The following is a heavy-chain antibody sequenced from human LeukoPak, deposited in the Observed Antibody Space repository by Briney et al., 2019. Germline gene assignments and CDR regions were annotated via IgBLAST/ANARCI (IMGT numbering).Heavy chain of an antibody. J-gene: IGHJ6*02. CDR3: ARDAQDIVVVPAAIQTRSYYGMDV. V-gene: IGHV1-2*02. CDR1: GYTFTCYY. D-gene: IGHD2-2*02. CDR2: INPNSGGA. Sequence: ASVRVSCKASGYTFTCYYMHWVRQAPGQGLGWMGGINPNSGGANYAQKFQVRVSMTSDTAISTAYMELSRLRSDDTAVYYCARDAQDIVVVPAAIQTRSYYGMDVWGQGTTVTVSS.